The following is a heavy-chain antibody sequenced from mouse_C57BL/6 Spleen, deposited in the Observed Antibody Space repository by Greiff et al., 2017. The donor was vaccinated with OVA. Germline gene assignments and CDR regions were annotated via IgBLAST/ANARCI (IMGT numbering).Heavy chain of an antibody. CDR1: GFTFSSYT. CDR2: ISGGGGNT. D-gene: IGHD3-2*02. J-gene: IGHJ3*01. V-gene: IGHV5-9*01. CDR3: ARRVDSSGLFAY. Sequence: EVHLVESGGGLVKPGGSLKLSCAASGFTFSSYTMSWVRQTPEKRLEWVATISGGGGNTYYPDSVKGRFTISRDNAKNTLYLQMSSLRSEDTALYYCARRVDSSGLFAYWGQGTLVTVSA.